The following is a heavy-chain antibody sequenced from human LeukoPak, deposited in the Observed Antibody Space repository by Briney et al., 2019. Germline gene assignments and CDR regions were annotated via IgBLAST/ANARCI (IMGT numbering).Heavy chain of an antibody. CDR1: GFTFSNYW. CDR3: AREEPSSSFFDY. D-gene: IGHD1-26*01. V-gene: IGHV3-7*01. CDR2: IKQDGSEK. J-gene: IGHJ4*02. Sequence: GGSLRLSCAASGFTFSNYWVSWVRQAPGKGLEWVANIKQDGSEKYYVDSVKGRFTISRDNAKNSLYLQMNSLRAEDTAVYYCAREEPSSSFFDYWGQGTLVTVSS.